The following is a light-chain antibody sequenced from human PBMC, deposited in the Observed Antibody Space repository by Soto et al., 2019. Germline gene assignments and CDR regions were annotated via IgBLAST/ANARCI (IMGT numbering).Light chain of an antibody. CDR2: KAS. V-gene: IGKV1-5*03. CDR1: QTISSW. J-gene: IGKJ1*01. Sequence: DIQMTQSPSTLSGSVGDRVTITCRASQTISSWLAWYQQKPGKAPKLLIYKASTLKSGVPSRFSGSGSGTEFTLTISSLQPDHFATYFCEHYNSDSEAFGQGTKV. CDR3: EHYNSDSEA.